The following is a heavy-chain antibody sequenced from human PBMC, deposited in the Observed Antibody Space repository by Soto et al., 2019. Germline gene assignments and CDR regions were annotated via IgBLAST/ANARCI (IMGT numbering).Heavy chain of an antibody. Sequence: QVQLVESGGGVVQPGRSLRLSCAASGFTFSSYAMHWVRQAPGKGLEWVAVISYDGSNKYYADSVKGRFTISRDNSKNTLYLQMNSLRADDTAVYYCARLSVSWGQGTLVTVSS. CDR1: GFTFSSYA. V-gene: IGHV3-30-3*01. CDR2: ISYDGSNK. J-gene: IGHJ5*02. CDR3: ARLSVS. D-gene: IGHD3-3*01.